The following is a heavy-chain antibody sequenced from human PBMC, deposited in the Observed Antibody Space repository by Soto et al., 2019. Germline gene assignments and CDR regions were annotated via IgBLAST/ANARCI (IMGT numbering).Heavy chain of an antibody. CDR1: GFTFSSYG. V-gene: IGHV3-30*18. Sequence: QVQLVESGGGVVQPGRSLRLSCAASGFTFSSYGMHWVRQAPGKGLEWVAVISYDGNKKYYADSVKGRFTISRDNSKNTLYLQMNCLRTEDTAVYYSAKDEVLVEVVPRGYYGMGVWGQGTTVSVSS. J-gene: IGHJ6*02. D-gene: IGHD2-15*01. CDR2: ISYDGNKK. CDR3: AKDEVLVEVVPRGYYGMGV.